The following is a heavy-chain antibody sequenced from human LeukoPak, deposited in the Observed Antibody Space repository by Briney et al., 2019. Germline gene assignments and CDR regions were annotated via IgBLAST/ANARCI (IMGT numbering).Heavy chain of an antibody. CDR1: GFSLSTYG. CDR3: AKDRPLKGGFDP. Sequence: GGSLRLSCVVSGFSLSTYGMLWVRQAPGKGLEWVSFIRSNGVEKYYEDPVKGRFTISRDNSKSTLYLQMNSLRTEDTALYYCAKDRPLKGGFDPWGQGSLVTVSS. CDR2: IRSNGVEK. D-gene: IGHD3-16*01. V-gene: IGHV3-30*02. J-gene: IGHJ5*02.